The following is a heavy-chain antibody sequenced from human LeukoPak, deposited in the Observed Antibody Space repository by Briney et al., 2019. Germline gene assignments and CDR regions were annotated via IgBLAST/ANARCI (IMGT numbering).Heavy chain of an antibody. CDR2: IYHSGST. J-gene: IGHJ4*02. V-gene: IGHV4-4*02. CDR1: GGSISSSNW. CDR3: ARHSSGWYATLDY. Sequence: PSETLSLTCAVSGGSISSSNWWSWVRQPPGKGLEWIGEIYHSGSTNYNPSLKSRVTISVDTSKNQFSLKLSSVTAADTAVYYCARHSSGWYATLDYWGQGTLVTVSS. D-gene: IGHD6-19*01.